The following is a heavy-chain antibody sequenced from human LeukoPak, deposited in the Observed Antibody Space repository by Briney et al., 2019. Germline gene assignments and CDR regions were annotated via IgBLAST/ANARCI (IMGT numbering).Heavy chain of an antibody. CDR3: ARGLAARTLTYFDY. V-gene: IGHV4-59*01. CDR1: GGSISSYY. CDR2: IYYSGGT. Sequence: PSETLSLTCTVSGGSISSYYWSWIRQPPGKGLEWIGYIYYSGGTNYNPSLKSRVTISVDTSKNQFSLKLSSVTAADTAVYYCARGLAARTLTYFDYWGQGTLVTVSS. J-gene: IGHJ4*02. D-gene: IGHD6-6*01.